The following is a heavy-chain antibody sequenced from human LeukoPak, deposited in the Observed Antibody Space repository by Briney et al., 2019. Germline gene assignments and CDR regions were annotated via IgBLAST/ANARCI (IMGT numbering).Heavy chain of an antibody. V-gene: IGHV1-69*04. Sequence: SVKVSCKASGGTFSSYAISWVRQAPGQGLEWMGRIIPILGIANFAQKFQGRVTITADKSTSTAYMELSGLRSEDTAVYYCARTNYYDSSGYASYGMDVWGQGTTVTVSS. CDR1: GGTFSSYA. J-gene: IGHJ6*02. D-gene: IGHD3-22*01. CDR3: ARTNYYDSSGYASYGMDV. CDR2: IIPILGIA.